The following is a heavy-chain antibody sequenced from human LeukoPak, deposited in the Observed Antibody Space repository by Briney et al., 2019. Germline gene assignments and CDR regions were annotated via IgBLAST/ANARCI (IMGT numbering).Heavy chain of an antibody. J-gene: IGHJ4*02. CDR1: GFTFSNYN. Sequence: GGSLRLSCAASGFTFSNYNMNWVRQAPGRGLEWVSYISSSSSTIYYADSVKGRFTISRDNAKNSLYLQMNSLRAEDTAVFYCARDRGGTDDFWSGYYTGYFDYWGQGTLVTVSS. CDR3: ARDRGGTDDFWSGYYTGYFDY. D-gene: IGHD3-3*01. CDR2: ISSSSSTI. V-gene: IGHV3-48*01.